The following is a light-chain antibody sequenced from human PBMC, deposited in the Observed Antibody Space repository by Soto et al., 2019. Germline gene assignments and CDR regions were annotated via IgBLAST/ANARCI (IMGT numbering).Light chain of an antibody. V-gene: IGKV3-20*01. CDR1: QSASSSY. CDR3: QHYARSVGT. J-gene: IGKJ1*01. CDR2: GAS. Sequence: EIVLTQSPGTLSLSPGERATVSCRASQSASSSYFAWYQQKPGQAPRLLISGASNRATGIPDRFSGSGSGTDFTLTSSRLEHEDVAVYYWQHYARSVGTFGQGTRVEIK.